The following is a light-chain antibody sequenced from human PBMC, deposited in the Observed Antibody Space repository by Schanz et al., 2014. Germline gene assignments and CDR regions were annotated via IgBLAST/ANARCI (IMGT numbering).Light chain of an antibody. CDR1: SSDVGGYNY. Sequence: QSALTQPASVSGSPGQSITISCTGTSSDVGGYNYVSWYQHHPGKAPQLMIYDVTDRPSGVSDRFSGSKSGNTASLTIFGLQAEDEADYYCSSYTTSNTLVIFGGGTKLTVL. V-gene: IGLV2-14*03. J-gene: IGLJ2*01. CDR2: DVT. CDR3: SSYTTSNTLVI.